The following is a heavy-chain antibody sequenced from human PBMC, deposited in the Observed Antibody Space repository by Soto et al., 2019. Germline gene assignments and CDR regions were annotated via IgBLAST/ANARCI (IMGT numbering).Heavy chain of an antibody. CDR2: INPSGGST. V-gene: IGHV1-46*01. CDR3: AREAWAGYYNSMGYYYYGMDV. J-gene: IGHJ6*02. Sequence: ASVKVSCKASGYTFTSYYMHWVRQAPGQGLERMGIINPSGGSTSYAQKFQGRVTMTRDTSTSTVYMELSSLRSEDTAVYYCAREAWAGYYNSMGYYYYGMDVWGQGTTVTVSS. D-gene: IGHD3-9*01. CDR1: GYTFTSYY.